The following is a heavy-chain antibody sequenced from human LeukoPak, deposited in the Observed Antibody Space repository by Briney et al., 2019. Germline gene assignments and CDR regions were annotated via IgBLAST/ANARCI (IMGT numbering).Heavy chain of an antibody. D-gene: IGHD6-19*01. V-gene: IGHV1-18*01. Sequence: ASVKVSCKTFNYTFTAYGINWVRQAPGQGLEWMGWIRSDNGKTNYAQKLQGRVTLTTDTTTSTAYMELRSLRSDDTAIYYCARDYSSGWYSVDYWGQGTPITVSS. J-gene: IGHJ4*02. CDR2: IRSDNGKT. CDR3: ARDYSSGWYSVDY. CDR1: NYTFTAYG.